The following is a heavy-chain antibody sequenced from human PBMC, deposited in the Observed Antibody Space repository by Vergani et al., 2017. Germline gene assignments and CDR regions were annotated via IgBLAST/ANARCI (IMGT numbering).Heavy chain of an antibody. J-gene: IGHJ3*01. CDR3: AGEDYDSSRHAFDV. V-gene: IGHV4-34*01. D-gene: IGHD3-22*01. Sequence: QVQLQQWGAGLLKPSETLSLTCAVYGGSFSGYYWSWIRQPPGKGLEWIGEINHSGSTNYNPSLKSRVTISVDTSKNQFSLKLSSVTAADTAVYYCAGEDYDSSRHAFDVWGQGTMVTVSS. CDR2: INHSGST. CDR1: GGSFSGYY.